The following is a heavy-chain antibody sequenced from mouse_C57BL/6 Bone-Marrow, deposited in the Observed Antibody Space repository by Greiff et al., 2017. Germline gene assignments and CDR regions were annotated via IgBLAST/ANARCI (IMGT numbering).Heavy chain of an antibody. CDR1: GFTFSSYG. CDR2: ISSGGSYT. CDR3: ARHRLRSPFDY. D-gene: IGHD1-1*01. J-gene: IGHJ2*01. V-gene: IGHV5-6*02. Sequence: DVMLVESGGDLVKPGGSLKLSCAASGFTFSSYGMSWVRQTPDKRLEWVATISSGGSYTYYPDSVKGRFTISRDNAKNTLYLQMSSLKSEDTAMYYCARHRLRSPFDYWGQGTTLTVSS.